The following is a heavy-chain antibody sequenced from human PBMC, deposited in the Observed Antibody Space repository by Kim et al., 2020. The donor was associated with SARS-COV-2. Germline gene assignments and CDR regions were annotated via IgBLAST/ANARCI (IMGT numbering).Heavy chain of an antibody. CDR3: ARDSSISRPNWFDP. J-gene: IGHJ5*02. CDR1: GGTFSSYT. Sequence: SVKVSCKASGGTFSSYTISWVRQAPGQGLEWMGRIIPILGIANYAQKFQGRVTITADKSTSTAYMELSSLRSEDTAVYYCARDSSISRPNWFDPWGQGTLVTVSS. V-gene: IGHV1-69*04. CDR2: IIPILGIA.